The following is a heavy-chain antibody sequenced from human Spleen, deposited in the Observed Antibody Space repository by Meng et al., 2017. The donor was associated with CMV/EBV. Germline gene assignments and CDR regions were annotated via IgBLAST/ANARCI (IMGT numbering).Heavy chain of an antibody. V-gene: IGHV3-48*03. Sequence: GGSLRLSCAASGFTFSSYEMNWVRQAPGKGLEWVSYISSSGSTIYYADSVKGRFTISRDNAKNSLYLQMNSLRAEDTAVYYCAREVDYYDSSGYYYAAPDAFDIWGQGTMVTVSS. CDR3: AREVDYYDSSGYYYAAPDAFDI. D-gene: IGHD3-22*01. CDR2: ISSSGSTI. J-gene: IGHJ3*02. CDR1: GFTFSSYE.